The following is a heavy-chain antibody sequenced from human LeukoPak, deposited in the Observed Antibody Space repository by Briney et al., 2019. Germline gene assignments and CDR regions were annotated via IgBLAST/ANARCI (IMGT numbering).Heavy chain of an antibody. Sequence: SETLSLTCAVSGGSISSSNWWSWVRQPPGKGLEWIGEIYHSGSTNYNPSLKSRVTISVDTSKNQFSLKLSSVTAADTAVYYCASGEGYYDFWSGYSKNYYYYMDVWGKGTTVTVSS. CDR2: IYHSGST. D-gene: IGHD3-3*01. V-gene: IGHV4-4*02. CDR3: ASGEGYYDFWSGYSKNYYYYMDV. CDR1: GGSISSSNW. J-gene: IGHJ6*03.